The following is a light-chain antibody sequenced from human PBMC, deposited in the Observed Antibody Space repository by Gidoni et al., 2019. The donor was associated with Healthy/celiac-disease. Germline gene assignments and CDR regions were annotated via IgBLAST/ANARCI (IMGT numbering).Light chain of an antibody. J-gene: IGKJ3*01. CDR3: QQYNNWPP. CDR2: GAS. V-gene: IGKV3-15*01. Sequence: EIVMTQSPATLSVSPGESATLSCRASQSVSSNLAWYQQKPGQAPRLLIYGASTRATGIPARFSGSGSGTEFTLTISSLQSEDFAVYYCQQYNNWPPFGPGTKVDIK. CDR1: QSVSSN.